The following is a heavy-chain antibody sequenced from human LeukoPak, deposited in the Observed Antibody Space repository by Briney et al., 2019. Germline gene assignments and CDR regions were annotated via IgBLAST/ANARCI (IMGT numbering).Heavy chain of an antibody. V-gene: IGHV3-7*01. CDR3: AREVVVVPPQGYYYYYMDV. CDR2: IHPEGNEK. Sequence: GGSLRLSCAVSGFTFSNFWMSWVRQAPGRGLEWVANIHPEGNEKYHVESVKGRFTISRDNTKNLLFLQMNGLRVEDTAVYYCAREVVVVPPQGYYYYYMDVWGKGTTVTVSS. CDR1: GFTFSNFW. D-gene: IGHD2-2*01. J-gene: IGHJ6*03.